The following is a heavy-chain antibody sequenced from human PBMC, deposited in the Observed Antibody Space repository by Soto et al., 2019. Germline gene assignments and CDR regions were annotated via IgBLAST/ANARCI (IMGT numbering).Heavy chain of an antibody. Sequence: SETLSLTCAVYGGSFSGYYWSWIRQPPGKGLEWIGEINHSGSTNYNPSLKSRVTISVDTSKNQFSLKLSSVTAADTAVYYCASRAQLWLRGWFDPWGQGTLVTVSS. CDR2: INHSGST. CDR1: GGSFSGYY. J-gene: IGHJ5*02. D-gene: IGHD5-18*01. V-gene: IGHV4-34*01. CDR3: ASRAQLWLRGWFDP.